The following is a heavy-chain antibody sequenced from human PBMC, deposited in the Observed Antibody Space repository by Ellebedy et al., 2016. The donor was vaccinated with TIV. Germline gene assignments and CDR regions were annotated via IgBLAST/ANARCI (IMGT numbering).Heavy chain of an antibody. D-gene: IGHD5-24*01. CDR3: ARDLGDGYNSDYFDY. CDR1: GYTFTSYG. CDR2: ISAYNGNT. Sequence: ASVKVSXXASGYTFTSYGISWVRQAPGQGLEWMGWISAYNGNTNYAQKLQGRVTMTTDTSTSTAYMELRSLRSDDTAVYYCARDLGDGYNSDYFDYWGQGTLVTVSS. V-gene: IGHV1-18*01. J-gene: IGHJ4*02.